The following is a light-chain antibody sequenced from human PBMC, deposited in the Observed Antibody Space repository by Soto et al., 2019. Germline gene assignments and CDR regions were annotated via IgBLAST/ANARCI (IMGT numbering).Light chain of an antibody. CDR3: QHYSSYSEA. CDR1: QTISSW. Sequence: DIQMTPSPSTLSGSVGDRVTITCRASQTISSWLAWYQQQPGKAPKLLIYRASTLKSGVPSRFSGSGSGTEFTLTISSLQPDDFATYYCQHYSSYSEAFGQGTKVDIK. J-gene: IGKJ1*01. CDR2: RAS. V-gene: IGKV1-5*03.